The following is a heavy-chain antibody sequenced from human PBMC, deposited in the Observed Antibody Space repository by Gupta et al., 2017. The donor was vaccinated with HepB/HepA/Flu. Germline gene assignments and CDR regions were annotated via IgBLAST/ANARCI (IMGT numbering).Heavy chain of an antibody. CDR3: AREPVVEACYFDY. V-gene: IGHV3-30-3*01. J-gene: IGHJ4*02. CDR1: GCTFSDSY. Sequence: QGQRVESGGGVVEPGRSLRTSCAAAGCTFSDSYMHWVRQVPGKALEWVAFTTDDGSSSGYADSVKGRFTISRDKSQNTLYLQMNSLRPEDMAVYYCAREPVVEACYFDYWGQVTLVTVSS. D-gene: IGHD2-15*01. CDR2: TTDDGSSS.